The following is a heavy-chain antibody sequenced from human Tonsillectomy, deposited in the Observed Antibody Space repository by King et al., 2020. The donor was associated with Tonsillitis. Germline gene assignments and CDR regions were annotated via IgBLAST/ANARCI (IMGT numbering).Heavy chain of an antibody. J-gene: IGHJ6*01. Sequence: VQLVESGGGVVQPGRSLRLSCAASGFTFSNXGMHWVRQAPGXGLEWVALTSSDGSRRYYADSVKGRFTISRDNSKNTLYLQMNSLRAEETAVYYCAQXTXSGLXVWGQXTTVTF. CDR2: TSSDGSRR. D-gene: IGHD2-15*01. CDR1: GFTFSNXG. V-gene: IGHV3-30*18. CDR3: AQXTXSGLXV.